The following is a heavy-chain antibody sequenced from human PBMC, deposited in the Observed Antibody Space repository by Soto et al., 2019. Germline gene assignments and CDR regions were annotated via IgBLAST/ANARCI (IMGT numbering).Heavy chain of an antibody. Sequence: QITLKESAPTLVKPTQTLTLTCTFSGFSLSTSGVAVGWIRQPPGKALEWLAVIYWDDDKLYTPSLKSRLTLTKDTSKNQVVLTLTNMDPADTATYYCARAITCNRGWFQNWFDPWGQGTLVTVSS. V-gene: IGHV2-5*02. CDR1: GFSLSTSGVA. CDR2: IYWDDDK. CDR3: ARAITCNRGWFQNWFDP. D-gene: IGHD6-19*01. J-gene: IGHJ5*02.